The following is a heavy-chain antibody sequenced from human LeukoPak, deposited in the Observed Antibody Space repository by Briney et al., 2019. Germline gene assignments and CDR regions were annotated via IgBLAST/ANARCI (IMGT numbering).Heavy chain of an antibody. V-gene: IGHV3-7*01. CDR2: IKQDGSEK. D-gene: IGHD5-12*01. CDR3: AIGSGYDPGYYMDV. Sequence: GGSLRLSCAASGFTFSSYWMSWVRQAPGKGLEWVANIKQDGSEKYYVDSVKGRFTISRDNAKNSLYLQMNSLRAEDTAVYYCAIGSGYDPGYYMDVWGKGTTVTISS. J-gene: IGHJ6*03. CDR1: GFTFSSYW.